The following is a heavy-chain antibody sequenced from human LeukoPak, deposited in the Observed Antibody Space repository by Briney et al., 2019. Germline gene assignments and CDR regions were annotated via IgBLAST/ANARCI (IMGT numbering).Heavy chain of an antibody. CDR1: GFTFRIYA. V-gene: IGHV3-23*01. D-gene: IGHD1-7*01. CDR3: ARRGSEWNSYFSPMDV. J-gene: IGHJ6*02. CDR2: ISGSDAST. Sequence: GGSLRLSCAASGFTFRIYAMSWVRQAPGKGLEWVSGISGSDASTFYADSVMGRFTISRDNSMNTLYLQMNNVRAEDAAIYFCARRGSEWNSYFSPMDVWGQGTTVTVSS.